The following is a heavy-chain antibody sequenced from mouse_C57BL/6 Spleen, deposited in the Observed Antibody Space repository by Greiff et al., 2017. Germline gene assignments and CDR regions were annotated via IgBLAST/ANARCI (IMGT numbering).Heavy chain of an antibody. V-gene: IGHV1-26*01. CDR3: ARFLPLDY. Sequence: EVQLQQSGPELVKPGASVKISCKASGYTFTDYYMNWVKQSHGKSLEWIGDINPNNGGTSYNQKFKGKATLTVDKSSSTAYMELRSLTSEDSAVYYCARFLPLDYWGQGTTLTVSS. CDR1: GYTFTDYY. CDR2: INPNNGGT. J-gene: IGHJ2*01.